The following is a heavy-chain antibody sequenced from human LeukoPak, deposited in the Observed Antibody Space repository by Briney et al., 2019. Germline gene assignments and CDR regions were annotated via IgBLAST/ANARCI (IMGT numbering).Heavy chain of an antibody. D-gene: IGHD5-18*01. Sequence: GGSLRLSCAASGFTFSSYAMSWVRQAPGKGLEWVSAISGSGGSTYYADSVKGRFTISRDNSKNTLYLQMNSLRAEDTAVYYCATEIQLWTPNYYYYGMDVWGQGTTVTVSS. CDR2: ISGSGGST. V-gene: IGHV3-23*01. J-gene: IGHJ6*02. CDR1: GFTFSSYA. CDR3: ATEIQLWTPNYYYYGMDV.